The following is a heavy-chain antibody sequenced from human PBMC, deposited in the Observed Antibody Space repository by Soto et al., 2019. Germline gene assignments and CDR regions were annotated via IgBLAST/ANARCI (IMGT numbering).Heavy chain of an antibody. CDR2: ISGYNGNT. Sequence: ASVKVSCKASGYTFADYGISWVRQAPGQGLEWMGWISGYNGNTKYAQKFQGRVTMTTDTPTNTAYMELRSLRSDDTAVYYCARYREYYYDSSGNYYYHYGLDVWGQGTTVTSP. D-gene: IGHD3-22*01. CDR3: ARYREYYYDSSGNYYYHYGLDV. V-gene: IGHV1-18*04. J-gene: IGHJ6*02. CDR1: GYTFADYG.